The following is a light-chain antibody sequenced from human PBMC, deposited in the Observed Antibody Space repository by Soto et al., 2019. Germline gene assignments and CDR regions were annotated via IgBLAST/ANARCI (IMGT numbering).Light chain of an antibody. V-gene: IGKV3-15*01. CDR1: QSVNSN. J-gene: IGKJ1*01. CDR2: GVS. CDR3: QQYNNWPPA. Sequence: EVVMTQSPASLSVSPGERATLSCRASQSVNSNLAWYRQNPGQAPRLLIYGVSTRATGIPARFSGSGSGTEFTLTISSLQSEDVAVDYCQQYNNWPPAFGQGTKVEIK.